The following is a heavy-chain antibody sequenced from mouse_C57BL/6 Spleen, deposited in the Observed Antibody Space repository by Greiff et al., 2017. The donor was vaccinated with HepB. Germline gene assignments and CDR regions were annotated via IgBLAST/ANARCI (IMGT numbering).Heavy chain of an antibody. CDR1: GFTFSSYG. D-gene: IGHD1-1*01. V-gene: IGHV5-6*01. Sequence: EVKLMESGGDLVKPGGSLKLSCAASGFTFSSYGMSWVRQTPDKRLEWVATISSGGSYTYYPDSVKGRFTISRDNAKNTLYLQMSSLKSEDTAMYYCARDTTVVGGLFDYWGQGTTLTVSS. CDR3: ARDTTVVGGLFDY. CDR2: ISSGGSYT. J-gene: IGHJ2*01.